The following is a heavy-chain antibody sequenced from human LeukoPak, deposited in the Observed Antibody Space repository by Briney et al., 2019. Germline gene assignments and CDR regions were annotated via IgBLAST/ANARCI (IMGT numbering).Heavy chain of an antibody. V-gene: IGHV4-39*07. D-gene: IGHD6-19*01. J-gene: IGHJ4*02. CDR1: GGSISSSSCY. CDR2: FYYSGST. CDR3: ARALWLYRFDY. Sequence: PSETLSLTCTVSGGSISSSSCYWGRMRQPPGKGLDWIGSFYYSGSTDDYPSRQRRVTISVDKTKNHFSLTLISVTAAVTPLYYCARALWLYRFDYWGEGTLVTVSS.